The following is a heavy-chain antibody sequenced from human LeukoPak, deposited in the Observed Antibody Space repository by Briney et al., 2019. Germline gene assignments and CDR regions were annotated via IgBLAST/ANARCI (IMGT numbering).Heavy chain of an antibody. CDR3: AKSYWDTVVVPSAANY. CDR2: IRYDGSNK. CDR1: GFTFSNYV. J-gene: IGHJ4*02. V-gene: IGHV3-30*02. Sequence: GGSLRLSCAASGFTFSNYVMHWVRQAPGKGLEGVAFIRYDGSNKNYADSVKGGFSISRDNSKNTLYLQMNSLRAEDTAVYYCAKSYWDTVVVPSAANYWGQGTLVTVSS. D-gene: IGHD2-2*01.